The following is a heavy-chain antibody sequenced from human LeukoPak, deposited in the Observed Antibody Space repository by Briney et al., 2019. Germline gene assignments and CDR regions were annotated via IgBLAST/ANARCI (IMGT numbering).Heavy chain of an antibody. CDR1: GGSISSYY. V-gene: IGHV4-59*01. CDR3: ARGRGHSYGFDY. CDR2: IYYSGST. D-gene: IGHD5-18*01. Sequence: KPSETLSLTCTVSGGSISSYYWSWIRQPPGKGLEWIGYIYYSGSTNYNPSLKSRVTISVDTSKNQFSLKLSSVTAADTAVYYCARGRGHSYGFDYWGQGTLVTVSS. J-gene: IGHJ4*02.